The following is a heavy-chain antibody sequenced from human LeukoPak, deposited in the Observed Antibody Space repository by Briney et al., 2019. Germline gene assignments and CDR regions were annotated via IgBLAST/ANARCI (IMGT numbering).Heavy chain of an antibody. J-gene: IGHJ4*02. CDR3: ARVGETGTTSVDY. Sequence: ASVKVSCRASGYTFTGYYMHWVRQAPGQGLEWMGRINPNSGGTNYAQKLQGRVTMTRDTSISTAYMELSRLRSDDTAVYYCARVGETGTTSVDYWGQGTLVTVSS. CDR1: GYTFTGYY. CDR2: INPNSGGT. D-gene: IGHD1-7*01. V-gene: IGHV1-2*06.